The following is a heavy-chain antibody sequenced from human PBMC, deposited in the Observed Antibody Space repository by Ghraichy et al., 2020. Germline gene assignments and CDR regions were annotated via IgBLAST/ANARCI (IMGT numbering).Heavy chain of an antibody. CDR3: ERDRNGFVY. D-gene: IGHD5-24*01. Sequence: SETLSLTCAISGDSVSSGIAACNWVRRSPSRGLEWLGRTYYRSQWHHDYAVSVQGRITISPETSKNHFSLQLNSVTSEDTAVYYCERDRNGFVYWGEGIQVTVSS. CDR1: GDSVSSGIAA. J-gene: IGHJ1*01. CDR2: TYYRSQWHH. V-gene: IGHV6-1*01.